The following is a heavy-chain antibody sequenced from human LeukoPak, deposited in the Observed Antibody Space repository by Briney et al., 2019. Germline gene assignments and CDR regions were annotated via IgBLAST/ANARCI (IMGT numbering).Heavy chain of an antibody. Sequence: GGSLRLSCAASGSIFSSFGMHWVRQAPGKGLEWVAVISGSGGSTYYADSVKGRFTISRDNSKNTLYLQMNSLRAEDTAVYYCAKADGTRPPYYFDYWGQGTLVTVSS. D-gene: IGHD6-19*01. CDR1: GSIFSSFG. CDR3: AKADGTRPPYYFDY. V-gene: IGHV3-23*01. J-gene: IGHJ4*02. CDR2: ISGSGGST.